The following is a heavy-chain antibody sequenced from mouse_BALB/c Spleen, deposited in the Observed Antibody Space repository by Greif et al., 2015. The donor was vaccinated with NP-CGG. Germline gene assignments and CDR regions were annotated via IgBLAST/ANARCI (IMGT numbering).Heavy chain of an antibody. CDR1: GYTFSSYW. CDR2: ILPGSGST. CDR3: ARVAYYGNPYYVDY. Sequence: VQLQQSGAELMKPGASVKISCKATGYTFSSYWIEWVKQRPGHGLEWIGEILPGSGSTNYNEKFKGKATFTADTSSNTAYMQLSSLTSEDSAVYYCARVAYYGNPYYVDYWGQGTTLTVSS. D-gene: IGHD2-10*01. V-gene: IGHV1-9*01. J-gene: IGHJ2*01.